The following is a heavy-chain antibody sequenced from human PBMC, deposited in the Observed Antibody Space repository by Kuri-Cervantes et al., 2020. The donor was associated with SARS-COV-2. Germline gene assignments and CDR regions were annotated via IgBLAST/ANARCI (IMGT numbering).Heavy chain of an antibody. J-gene: IGHJ4*02. CDR3: ARGNDYGEDFDY. V-gene: IGHV3-30-3*01. D-gene: IGHD4-17*01. Sequence: GGPLRLSVASFVFTFSSYAMHWVRQAPGKGLEWGAVISYDGSNKYYADSVEGRFTISRDNSKNTLYLQMNSLRDEDTAVYYCARGNDYGEDFDYWGQGTMVTVSS. CDR2: ISYDGSNK. CDR1: VFTFSSYA.